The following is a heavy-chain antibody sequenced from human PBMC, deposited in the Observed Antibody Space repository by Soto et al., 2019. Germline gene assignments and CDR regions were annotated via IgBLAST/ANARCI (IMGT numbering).Heavy chain of an antibody. Sequence: GASVKVSCKASGGTFSSYTISWVRQAPGQGLEWMGRIIPILGIANYAQKFQGRVTITADKSTSTVYMELSSLRSEDTAVYYCARENGYKNSHYGMDVWGQGTTVTVS. J-gene: IGHJ6*02. CDR2: IIPILGIA. D-gene: IGHD5-12*01. CDR3: ARENGYKNSHYGMDV. CDR1: GGTFSSYT. V-gene: IGHV1-69*04.